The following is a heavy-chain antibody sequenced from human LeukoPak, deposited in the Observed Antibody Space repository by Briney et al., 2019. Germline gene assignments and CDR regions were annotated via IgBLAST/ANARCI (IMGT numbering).Heavy chain of an antibody. CDR1: GYTFTSYA. CDR3: ASRVRYCSGGSCYSQVGYFDY. V-gene: IGHV1-3*01. CDR2: INAGNGNT. Sequence: ASVKVSCKASGYTFTSYAMHWVRQAPGQRLEWMGWINAGNGNTKYSQEFQGRVTITRDTSASTAYMELSSLRSEDTAVYYCASRVRYCSGGSCYSQVGYFDYWGQGTLVTVSS. J-gene: IGHJ4*02. D-gene: IGHD2-15*01.